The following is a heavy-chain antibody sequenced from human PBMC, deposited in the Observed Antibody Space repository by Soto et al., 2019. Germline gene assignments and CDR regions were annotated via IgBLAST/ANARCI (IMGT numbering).Heavy chain of an antibody. V-gene: IGHV4-59*01. CDR1: GGTISSYY. J-gene: IGHJ4*02. CDR3: AREGGYSGWFDY. D-gene: IGHD6-19*01. CDR2: IYYTGST. Sequence: PSETLSLTCGVSGGTISSYYWSWIRQPPGKGLEWIGQIYYTGSTNYNPSVTSRVTILLDTSQNQFSLKLSSVTAADTAVYYCAREGGYSGWFDYWGQGMLVTVSS.